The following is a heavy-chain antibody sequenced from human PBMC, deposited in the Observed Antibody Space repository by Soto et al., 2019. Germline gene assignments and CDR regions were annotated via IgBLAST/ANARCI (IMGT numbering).Heavy chain of an antibody. V-gene: IGHV3-30-3*01. J-gene: IGHJ4*02. CDR1: GFTFSSYA. CDR3: ARDRAKSRWGLNYYDSSGYFYYFDY. D-gene: IGHD3-22*01. Sequence: GGSLRLSCAASGFTFSSYAMHWVRQAPGKGLEWVAVISYDGSNKYYADSVKGRFTISRDNSKNTLYLQMNSLRAEDTAVYYCARDRAKSRWGLNYYDSSGYFYYFDYWGQGTLVTVSS. CDR2: ISYDGSNK.